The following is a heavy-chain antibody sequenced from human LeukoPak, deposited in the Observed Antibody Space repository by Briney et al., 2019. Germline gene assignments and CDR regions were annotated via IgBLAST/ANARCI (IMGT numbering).Heavy chain of an antibody. V-gene: IGHV1-46*01. Sequence: VASVKVSCKASGYTFTSYYIHWVRQAPGQGLEWLAIINSGGGGTSYAQKFQGRVTLTRDTSTSTVYRELSSLRSEVTAMYYCARVGYCSGSSCHTLVYWGQGTLVTVSS. CDR2: INSGGGGT. D-gene: IGHD2-15*01. CDR1: GYTFTSYY. CDR3: ARVGYCSGSSCHTLVY. J-gene: IGHJ4*02.